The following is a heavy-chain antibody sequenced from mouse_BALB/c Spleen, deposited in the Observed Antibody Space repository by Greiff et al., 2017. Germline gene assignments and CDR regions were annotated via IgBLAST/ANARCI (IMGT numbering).Heavy chain of an antibody. CDR1: GFTFSSYG. CDR2: ISSGGSYT. J-gene: IGHJ4*01. Sequence: VQLKESGGDLVKPGGSLKLSCAASGFTFSSYGMSWVRQTPDKRLEWVATISSGGSYTYYPDSVKGRFTISRDNAKNTLYLQMSSLKSEDTAMYYCARRGCKNAMDYWGQGTSVTVSS. CDR3: ARRGCKNAMDY. V-gene: IGHV5-6*01.